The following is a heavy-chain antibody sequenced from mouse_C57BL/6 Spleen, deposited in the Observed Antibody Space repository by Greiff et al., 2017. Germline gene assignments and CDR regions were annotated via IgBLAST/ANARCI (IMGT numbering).Heavy chain of an antibody. CDR2: INPNYGTT. Sequence: EVQLQQSGPELVKPGASVKISCKASGYSFTDYNMNWVKQSNGKSLEWIGVINPNYGTTSYNQKFKGKATLTADKSSSTAYMQRSSLTSEDSAVYFCARSRDYYAMDYWGQGTSVTVSS. J-gene: IGHJ4*01. CDR1: GYSFTDYN. V-gene: IGHV1-39*01. CDR3: ARSRDYYAMDY.